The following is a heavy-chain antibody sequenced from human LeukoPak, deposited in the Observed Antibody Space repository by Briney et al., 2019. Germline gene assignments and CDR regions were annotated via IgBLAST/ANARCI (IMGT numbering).Heavy chain of an antibody. D-gene: IGHD6-13*01. J-gene: IGHJ4*02. Sequence: GGSLRLSCAASGFTFSSYAMTWVRQAPGKGLEWVSVISGSGDNTNYADSVKGRFTISRDNSKNTLYLHMISLRADDTAVYYCARLAAGKVIDYWGQGTLVTVSS. CDR3: ARLAAGKVIDY. V-gene: IGHV3-23*01. CDR1: GFTFSSYA. CDR2: ISGSGDNT.